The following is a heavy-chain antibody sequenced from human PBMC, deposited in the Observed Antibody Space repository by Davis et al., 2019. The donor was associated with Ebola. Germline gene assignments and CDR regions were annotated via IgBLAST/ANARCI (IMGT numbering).Heavy chain of an antibody. J-gene: IGHJ4*01. D-gene: IGHD4-23*01. CDR2: INVSGGST. CDR3: ARGPIYGGYLDY. V-gene: IGHV1-46*01. Sequence: ASVKVSCKASGYTFTGYYIHWVRQAPGQGLEWMGIINVSGGSTLSAQKFQGRVTMTTDTSTTTVYMELSSLKSEDTAVYYCARGPIYGGYLDYWGQGTLVTVSS. CDR1: GYTFTGYY.